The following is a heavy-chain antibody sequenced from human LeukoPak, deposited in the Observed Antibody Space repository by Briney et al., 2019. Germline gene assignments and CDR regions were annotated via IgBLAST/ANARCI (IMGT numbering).Heavy chain of an antibody. D-gene: IGHD5-18*01. CDR3: ARGGIQLWSAFDY. J-gene: IGHJ4*02. CDR1: GFTFSSYE. V-gene: IGHV3-48*03. Sequence: PGGSLRLSCAASGFTFSSYEMNWVRQAPGKGPEWVSYISSSGSTIYYANSVKGRFTISRDNAKNSLYLQMNSLRAEDTAVYYCARGGIQLWSAFDYWGQGTLVTVSS. CDR2: ISSSGSTI.